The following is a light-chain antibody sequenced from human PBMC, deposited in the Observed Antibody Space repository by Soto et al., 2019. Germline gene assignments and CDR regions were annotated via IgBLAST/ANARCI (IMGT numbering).Light chain of an antibody. CDR3: QQYGSSLWT. CDR1: QSVSSSY. V-gene: IGKV3-20*01. CDR2: GAS. J-gene: IGKJ1*01. Sequence: EIVLTQSPGTLSLSPGERATLSCRASQSVSSSYLAWYQQKPGQAPRLLIYGASSRATGIPDRFSGSGSGTDFTLTISRLETEDFAVYYCQQYGSSLWTFGLGTKVEIK.